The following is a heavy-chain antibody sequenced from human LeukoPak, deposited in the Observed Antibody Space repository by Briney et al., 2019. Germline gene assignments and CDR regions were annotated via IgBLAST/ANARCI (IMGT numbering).Heavy chain of an antibody. Sequence: PSATLSLPCTVSGGSIISSSYYWGWIRQPPGKGLEWIGRIYYIGSTYYNPSLKSRVTISVDTSKNHFSLKLSSVAAADTAVYYCARSPSGGNDYWGQGTLVTVSS. CDR3: ARSPSGGNDY. V-gene: IGHV4-39*07. D-gene: IGHD1-26*01. CDR2: IYYIGST. J-gene: IGHJ4*02. CDR1: GGSIISSSYY.